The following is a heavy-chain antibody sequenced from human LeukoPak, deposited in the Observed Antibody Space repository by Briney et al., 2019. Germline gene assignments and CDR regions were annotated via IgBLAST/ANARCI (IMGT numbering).Heavy chain of an antibody. D-gene: IGHD6-19*01. CDR1: GFTFSSYS. CDR2: ISPSSTSI. V-gene: IGHV3-48*02. J-gene: IGHJ4*02. CDR3: ARAAYSSGPDY. Sequence: PGGFLRLSCTASGFTFSSYSLNWARQAPGKGLEWVSYISPSSTSIYYADSVKGRFTFSRDNAKNSLYLQMSSLRDEDTAVYYCARAAYSSGPDYWGQGTLVTVSS.